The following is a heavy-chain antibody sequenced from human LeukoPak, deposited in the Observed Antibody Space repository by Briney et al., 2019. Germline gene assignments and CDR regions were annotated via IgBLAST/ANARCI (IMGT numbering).Heavy chain of an antibody. CDR3: ARDVDGDYGDAFDI. J-gene: IGHJ3*02. Sequence: PGGSLRLSCAASGFTVSSNYMSWVRQAPGKGLEWVSVIYSGGSTYSADSVKGRFTISRDNSKNTLYLQMDSLRAEDTAVYYCARDVDGDYGDAFDIWGQGTMVTVSS. CDR1: GFTVSSNY. V-gene: IGHV3-66*01. D-gene: IGHD4-17*01. CDR2: IYSGGST.